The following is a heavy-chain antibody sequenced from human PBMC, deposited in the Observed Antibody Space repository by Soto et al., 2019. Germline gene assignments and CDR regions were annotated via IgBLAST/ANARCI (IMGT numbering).Heavy chain of an antibody. D-gene: IGHD5-12*01. CDR2: VHYSGIT. J-gene: IGHJ4*02. CDR1: SASITPYY. Sequence: QVQLQESGPGLVKPSETLSLTCTVSSASITPYYWSWVRQPPEKPLEWIGYVHYSGITNHNPSLEGRVTLSVDTSKNQFSLKLTSVTAADTAVYYCARQDMWLRDWGQGTLVTVSS. CDR3: ARQDMWLRD. V-gene: IGHV4-59*01.